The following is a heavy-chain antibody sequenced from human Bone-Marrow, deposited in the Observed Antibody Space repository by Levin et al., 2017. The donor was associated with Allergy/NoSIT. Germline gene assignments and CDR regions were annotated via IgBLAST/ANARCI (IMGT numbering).Heavy chain of an antibody. CDR3: AKMVSRYYDRRGYYPDY. J-gene: IGHJ4*02. D-gene: IGHD3-22*01. Sequence: GESLKISCAASGFTFSSYAMSWVRQAPGKGLEWVSAITYSGDSTYYADSVKGRFTISRDNSKNTLYLQMNSLRAEDTAVYYCAKMVSRYYDRRGYYPDYWGQGTLVTVSS. V-gene: IGHV3-23*01. CDR2: ITYSGDST. CDR1: GFTFSSYA.